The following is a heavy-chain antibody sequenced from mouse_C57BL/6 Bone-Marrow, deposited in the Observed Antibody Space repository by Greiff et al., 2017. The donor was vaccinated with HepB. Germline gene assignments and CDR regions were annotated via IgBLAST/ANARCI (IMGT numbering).Heavy chain of an antibody. V-gene: IGHV1-54*01. CDR1: GYAFTNYL. J-gene: IGHJ4*01. D-gene: IGHD2-5*01. CDR2: INPGSGGT. Sequence: VQLQQSGAELVRPGTSVKVSCKASGYAFTNYLIEWVQQRPGQGLEWIGVINPGSGGTNYNEKFKGKATLTADKSSSTAYMQLSSLTSEDSAVYFCARKTIVTTRAMDYWGQGTSVTVSS. CDR3: ARKTIVTTRAMDY.